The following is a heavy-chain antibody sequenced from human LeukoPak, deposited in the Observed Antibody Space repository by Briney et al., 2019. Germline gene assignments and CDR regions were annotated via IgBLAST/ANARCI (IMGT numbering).Heavy chain of an antibody. D-gene: IGHD4-23*01. CDR1: GGTFSSYT. CDR2: FIPIFGTT. Sequence: GSSVKVSCKASGGTFSSYTISWVRQAPGQGLEGMGGFIPIFGTTNYAQKFQGRVTITTDESTSTAYMEPSSLRSEDTAVYYCARAYGGTYDFDYWGQGTLVTVSS. CDR3: ARAYGGTYDFDY. V-gene: IGHV1-69*05. J-gene: IGHJ4*02.